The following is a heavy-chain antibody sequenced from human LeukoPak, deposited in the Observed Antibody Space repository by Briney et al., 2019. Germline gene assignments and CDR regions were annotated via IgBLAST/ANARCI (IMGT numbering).Heavy chain of an antibody. J-gene: IGHJ4*02. CDR1: GFTFTSYG. CDR3: ARVEPGYSGRPEDY. V-gene: IGHV1-18*01. CDR2: ISAYNGNT. Sequence: GASVKVSCKASGFTFTSYGISWVRQAPGQGLEWMGWISAYNGNTNYAQKVQGRVTMTTDTATSTAYMELRSLRSDATAVYYCARVEPGYSGRPEDYWGQGTLVTVSS. D-gene: IGHD5-12*01.